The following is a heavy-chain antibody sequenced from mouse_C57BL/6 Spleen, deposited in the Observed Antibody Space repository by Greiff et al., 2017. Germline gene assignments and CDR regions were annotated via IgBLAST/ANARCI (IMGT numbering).Heavy chain of an antibody. CDR1: GYSITSGYY. V-gene: IGHV3-6*01. J-gene: IGHJ2*01. CDR3: ARAHLLLRRYYFDY. Sequence: EVKLMESGPGLVKPSQSLSLTCSVTGYSITSGYYWNWIRQFPGNKLEWMGYISYDGSNNYNPSLNNRISFTRDTSKNQFFLKLNSVTTEDTATYYCARAHLLLRRYYFDYWGQGTTLTVSS. D-gene: IGHD1-1*01. CDR2: ISYDGSN.